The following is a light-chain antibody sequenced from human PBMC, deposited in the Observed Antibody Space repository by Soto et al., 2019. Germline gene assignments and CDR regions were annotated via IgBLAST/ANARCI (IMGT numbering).Light chain of an antibody. CDR1: SSNIGSNY. J-gene: IGLJ3*02. CDR2: RNN. CDR3: HSFDSSLSGSV. V-gene: IGLV1-47*01. Sequence: QSVLTQPPSASGTPGQRVTISCSGSSSNIGSNYVYWYQHLPGTAPKLLIYRNNQRPSGVPDRFSGSKSVTSASLAISGLRSEDEGDYYCHSFDSSLSGSVFGGGTKLTVL.